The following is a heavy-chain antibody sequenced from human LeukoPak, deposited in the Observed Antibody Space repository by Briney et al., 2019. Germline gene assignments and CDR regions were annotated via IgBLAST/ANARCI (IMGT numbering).Heavy chain of an antibody. Sequence: SVKVSCKASGYTFISYGITWVRQAPGQGLEWMGGIIPIFGTANYAQKFQGRVTITADESTSTAYMELSSLRSEDTAVYYCARGVAWELQYYYYYGMDVWGQGTTVTASS. D-gene: IGHD1-26*01. CDR3: ARGVAWELQYYYYYGMDV. CDR2: IIPIFGTA. CDR1: GYTFISYG. V-gene: IGHV1-69*13. J-gene: IGHJ6*02.